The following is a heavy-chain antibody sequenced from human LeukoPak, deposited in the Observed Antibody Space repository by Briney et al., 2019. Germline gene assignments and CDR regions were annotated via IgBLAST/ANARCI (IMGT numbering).Heavy chain of an antibody. CDR1: GYTFTSYG. CDR2: ISAYNGNT. CDR3: ARDQSRYYDSCGYCTLDY. Sequence: ASVKVSCKASGYTFTSYGISWVRQAPGQGLEWMGWISAYNGNTNYAQKLQGRVTMTTDTSTSTAYMELRSLRSDDTAVYYCARDQSRYYDSCGYCTLDYWGQGTLVTASS. D-gene: IGHD3-22*01. V-gene: IGHV1-18*01. J-gene: IGHJ4*02.